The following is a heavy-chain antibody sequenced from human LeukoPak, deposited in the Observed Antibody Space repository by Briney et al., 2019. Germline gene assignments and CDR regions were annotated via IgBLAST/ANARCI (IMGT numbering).Heavy chain of an antibody. D-gene: IGHD3-22*01. J-gene: IGHJ4*02. V-gene: IGHV4-59*01. Sequence: SETLSLTCTVSGGSIRGYYWNWIRQPPGKGLEWIGYIYYSGSTNYNPSLKSRVTISVDTSKNHFSLKLSSVTAADTAVYYCARGQWLPVFDFWGQGTLVTVSS. CDR2: IYYSGST. CDR1: GGSIRGYY. CDR3: ARGQWLPVFDF.